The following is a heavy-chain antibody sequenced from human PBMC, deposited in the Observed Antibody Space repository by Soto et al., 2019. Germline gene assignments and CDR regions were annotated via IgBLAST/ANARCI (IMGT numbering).Heavy chain of an antibody. D-gene: IGHD2-2*02. V-gene: IGHV1-18*04. CDR1: GYTFTRYG. CDR2: ISAYNGNT. CDR3: ARDRRCSSTSCYTFGNWFDP. J-gene: IGHJ5*02. Sequence: GASLKVSCKASGYTFTRYGISWVRQATGEGLEWMGWISAYNGNTNYAQKLQGRVTMTTDTSTSTAYMELRSLRSDDTAVYYCARDRRCSSTSCYTFGNWFDPWGQGTLVTVSS.